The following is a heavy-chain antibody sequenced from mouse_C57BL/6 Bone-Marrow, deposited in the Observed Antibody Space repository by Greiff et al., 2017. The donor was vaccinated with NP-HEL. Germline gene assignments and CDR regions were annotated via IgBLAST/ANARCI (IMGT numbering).Heavy chain of an antibody. CDR1: GYTFTSYW. Sequence: QVQLQQPGAELVMPGASVKLSCKASGYTFTSYWMHWVKQRPGQGLEWIGEIDPSDSYTNYNQKFKGKSTLTVDKSSSTAYMQLSSLTSEDSAVYYCASWYYGSSLAWFAYWGQGTLVTVSA. CDR3: ASWYYGSSLAWFAY. J-gene: IGHJ3*01. CDR2: IDPSDSYT. V-gene: IGHV1-69*01. D-gene: IGHD1-1*01.